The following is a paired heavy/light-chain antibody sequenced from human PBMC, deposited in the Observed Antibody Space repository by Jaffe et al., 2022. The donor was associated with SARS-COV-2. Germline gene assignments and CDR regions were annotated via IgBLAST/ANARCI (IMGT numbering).Heavy chain of an antibody. CDR2: IGNSGGTP. J-gene: IGHJ5*02. CDR1: RFSFSSYE. CDR3: ARVSSSLRFDP. D-gene: IGHD6-6*01. V-gene: IGHV3-48*03. Sequence: EAQLVESGGGLVQPGGSLRLSCAASRFSFSSYEMTWLRQAPGKGLEWVSYIGNSGGTPYYADSVKGRFTISRDNAKNSLYLQMNSLRAEDTAVYYCARVSSSLRFDPWGQGTQVTVSS.
Light chain of an antibody. CDR3: VLYMGSGINWV. CDR2: STD. CDR1: SGSVSTTYY. Sequence: QTVVTQEPSFSVSPGGTVTLTCGLSSGSVSTTYYPSWYQQTPGQAPRTLIYSTDIRSSGVPDRFSGSILGNKAALTITGAQADDESDYYCVLYMGSGINWVFGGGTKLTVL. J-gene: IGLJ3*02. V-gene: IGLV8-61*01.